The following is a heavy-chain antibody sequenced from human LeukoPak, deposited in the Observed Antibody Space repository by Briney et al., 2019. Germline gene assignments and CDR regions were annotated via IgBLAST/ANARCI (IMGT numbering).Heavy chain of an antibody. CDR3: AKKRYSSGWLLDY. CDR2: ISYDGSNK. D-gene: IGHD6-19*01. CDR1: GFTFSSYG. Sequence: EGSLRLSCAASGFTFSSYGMHWVRQAPGKGLEWVAVISYDGSNKYYADSVKGRFTISRDNSKNTLYLQMNSLRAEDTAVYYCAKKRYSSGWLLDYWGQGTLVTVSS. V-gene: IGHV3-30*18. J-gene: IGHJ4*02.